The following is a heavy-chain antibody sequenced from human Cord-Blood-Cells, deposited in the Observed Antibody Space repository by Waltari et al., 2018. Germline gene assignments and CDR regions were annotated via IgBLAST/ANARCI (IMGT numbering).Heavy chain of an antibody. V-gene: IGHV1-2*06. J-gene: IGHJ4*02. Sequence: QVQLVQAGAGVKKPGAHVKVSCRVSGTTFTGPSSPWVRQAPGQGLEWMGRINPNSGGTNYAQKFQGRVTMTRDTSISTAYMELSRLRSDDTAVYYCARDLLGDSGDYWGQGTLVTVSS. CDR3: ARDLLGDSGDY. D-gene: IGHD3-10*01. CDR2: INPNSGGT. CDR1: GTTFTGPS.